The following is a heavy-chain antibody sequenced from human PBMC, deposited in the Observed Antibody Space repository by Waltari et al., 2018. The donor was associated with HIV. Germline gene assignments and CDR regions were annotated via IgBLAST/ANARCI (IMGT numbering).Heavy chain of an antibody. Sequence: QAQLVQSGAEVKKPGASVKVSCQASGYTFTSPGYYVHWVRQAPGQGLEGMGWVNPNSGGTVYAQNFQGRVTMTRDTSISTAYMELSRLRSDDTAIYYCAVPWGMTEPTDYWGQGTLVTVSS. CDR1: GYTFTSPGYY. V-gene: IGHV1-2*02. J-gene: IGHJ4*02. D-gene: IGHD3-16*01. CDR3: AVPWGMTEPTDY. CDR2: VNPNSGGT.